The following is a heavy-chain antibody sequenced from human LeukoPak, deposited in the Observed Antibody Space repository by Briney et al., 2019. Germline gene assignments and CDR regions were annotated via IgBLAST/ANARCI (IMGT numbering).Heavy chain of an antibody. D-gene: IGHD5-18*01. CDR3: ARDRTAIYYGMDV. Sequence: AGGSLRLSCAASGFTFSSYWMSWVRQAPGKGLEWVANIKQDGSEKYYVDSVKGRFTISRDNAKNSLYLQMNSLRAEDTAVYYCARDRTAIYYGMDVWGQGTTVTVSS. CDR1: GFTFSSYW. V-gene: IGHV3-7*01. J-gene: IGHJ6*02. CDR2: IKQDGSEK.